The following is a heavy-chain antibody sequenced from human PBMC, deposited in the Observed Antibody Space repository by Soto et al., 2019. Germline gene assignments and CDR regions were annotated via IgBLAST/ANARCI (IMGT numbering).Heavy chain of an antibody. J-gene: IGHJ4*02. CDR3: AKRRAISNKLFFDH. CDR2: LYWNDDE. V-gene: IGHV2-5*01. D-gene: IGHD4-4*01. CDR1: GFSINTGGVG. Sequence: QITLRESGPTLVKPTQTLTLSCTLSGFSINTGGVGVCWIRQPPGKAPEWLALLYWNDDEWYSPSLRSRLSVTKDASENRVVLTMTHLDPTYTGTYYCAKRRAISNKLFFDHWGQGALVTVSS.